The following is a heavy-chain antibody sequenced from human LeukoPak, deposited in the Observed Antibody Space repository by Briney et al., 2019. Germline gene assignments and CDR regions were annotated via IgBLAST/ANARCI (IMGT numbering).Heavy chain of an antibody. CDR2: IYSGGST. D-gene: IGHD2-2*01. CDR1: GFTVSSNY. J-gene: IGHJ6*02. Sequence: PGGSLRLSCAASGFTVSSNYMSWVRQAPGKGLEWVSVIYSGGSTYYADSVKGSFTISRDNSKNTLYLQMNSLRAEDTAVYYCARDLAANCSSTSCYAYYYYGMDVWGQGTTVTVSS. CDR3: ARDLAANCSSTSCYAYYYYGMDV. V-gene: IGHV3-66*01.